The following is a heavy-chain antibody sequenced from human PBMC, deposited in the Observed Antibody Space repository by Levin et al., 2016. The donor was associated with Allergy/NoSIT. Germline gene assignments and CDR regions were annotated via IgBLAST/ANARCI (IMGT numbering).Heavy chain of an antibody. Sequence: GESLKISCAASGFTFSSSAMRWVRQAPGKGLQWVSSITNDGSGQYYAESVRGRFTVSRDSAKSTLYLQMSGLRTEDTAVYYCAKDFTGFWSLEYWGQGALVTVSS. J-gene: IGHJ4*02. CDR3: AKDFTGFWSLEY. D-gene: IGHD3-3*01. V-gene: IGHV3-30*04. CDR1: GFTFSSSA. CDR2: ITNDGSGQ.